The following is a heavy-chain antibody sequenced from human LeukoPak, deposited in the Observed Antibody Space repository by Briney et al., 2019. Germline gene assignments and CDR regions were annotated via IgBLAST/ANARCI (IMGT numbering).Heavy chain of an antibody. CDR1: GFTFGSYG. Sequence: GGSLRLSCAGSGFTFGSYGMHWVRQAPGKGLEWVAVISYDGSDKYYPDSVKGRFTISRDDSKNTLYMQMNSLRAEDTAVYYCAKDFRWELRGEIYYLDYWGQGTLVTVSS. CDR3: AKDFRWELRGEIYYLDY. D-gene: IGHD1-26*01. J-gene: IGHJ4*02. V-gene: IGHV3-30*18. CDR2: ISYDGSDK.